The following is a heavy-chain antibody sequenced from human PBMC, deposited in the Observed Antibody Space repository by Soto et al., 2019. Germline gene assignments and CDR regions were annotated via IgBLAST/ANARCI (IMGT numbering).Heavy chain of an antibody. CDR1: GDSISSGDYY. D-gene: IGHD2-2*01. Sequence: QVQLQESGPRLVKPSQTLSLTCTVSGDSISSGDYYWSWIRQPPGNGLEWIGHIYYSGTTYYNPAIKTRVTISVDTSKNQFSLKLSSVTAADTAVYHCARSRYCSSTSCFTLGDYFDSWGQGTLVTVSS. J-gene: IGHJ4*02. CDR2: IYYSGTT. CDR3: ARSRYCSSTSCFTLGDYFDS. V-gene: IGHV4-30-4*01.